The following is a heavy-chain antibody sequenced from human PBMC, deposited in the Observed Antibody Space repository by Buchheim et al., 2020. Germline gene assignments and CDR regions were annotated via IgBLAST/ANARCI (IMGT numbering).Heavy chain of an antibody. J-gene: IGHJ5*02. CDR2: IRSKAYGGTT. CDR3: TSTDIVLMVYAIVP. D-gene: IGHD2-8*01. Sequence: EVQLVESGGGLVQPGRSLRLSCTASGFTFGDYAMSWVRQAPGKGLEWVGFIRSKAYGGTTEYAASVKGRFTISRDDSKSIAYLQMNSLKTEDTAVYYCTSTDIVLMVYAIVPWGQGTL. V-gene: IGHV3-49*04. CDR1: GFTFGDYA.